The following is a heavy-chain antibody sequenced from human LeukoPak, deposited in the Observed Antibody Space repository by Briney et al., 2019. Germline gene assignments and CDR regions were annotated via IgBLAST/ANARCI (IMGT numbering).Heavy chain of an antibody. D-gene: IGHD6-13*01. J-gene: IGHJ4*02. CDR3: ARFTAAAGTGDY. CDR2: MNPNSGNT. CDR1: GYTFTSYD. V-gene: IGHV1-8*01. Sequence: GASVKVSCKASGYTFTSYDINWVRQATGQGLEWMGWMNPNSGNTGYAQKFQGRVTMTRNTSISTAYMELSSLRSEDTAVYYCARFTAAAGTGDYWGQGTLVTVSS.